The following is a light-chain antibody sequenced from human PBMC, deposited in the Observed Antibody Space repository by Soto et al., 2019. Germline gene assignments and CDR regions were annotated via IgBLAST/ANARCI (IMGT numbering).Light chain of an antibody. CDR1: SSDVGGYNY. J-gene: IGLJ1*01. Sequence: QSALTQPASVSGSPGQSITISCTGTSSDVGGYNYVSWYQQHPGKAPKLMIYEVSNWPSGVSNRFSGSKSGNTASLTISGLQAEDEADYYCSSYTGSSGNVFGTGTKVTVL. V-gene: IGLV2-14*01. CDR3: SSYTGSSGNV. CDR2: EVS.